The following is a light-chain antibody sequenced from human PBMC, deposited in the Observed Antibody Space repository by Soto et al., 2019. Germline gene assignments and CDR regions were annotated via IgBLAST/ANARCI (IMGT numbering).Light chain of an antibody. Sequence: DIQMTQSPSSLSASVGDRVTITCRASQSISSYLNWYQQKPGKAPKLLIYAASSLQSGVPSRFRCSGSGPDFTLTISSLQPEDFSTYYCQQSYSTPTFGQGTKLEIK. V-gene: IGKV1-39*01. CDR1: QSISSY. CDR3: QQSYSTPT. J-gene: IGKJ2*01. CDR2: AAS.